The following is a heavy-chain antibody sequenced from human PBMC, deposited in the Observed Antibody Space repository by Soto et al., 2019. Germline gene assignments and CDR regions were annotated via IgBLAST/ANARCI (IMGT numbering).Heavy chain of an antibody. CDR3: ARDLWGYCGTDCYPLDV. CDR2: LYNTGST. D-gene: IGHD2-21*02. CDR1: GGSNSSSSYY. J-gene: IGHJ6*02. Sequence: SETLSLTCTVSGGSNSSSSYYWCWIRQPPGKGLEGIGSLYNTGSTYYNPSLESRVTISVDTSKNQFSLKLNSVTAADTAVYYCARDLWGYCGTDCYPLDVWGPGTTVTVS. V-gene: IGHV4-39*07.